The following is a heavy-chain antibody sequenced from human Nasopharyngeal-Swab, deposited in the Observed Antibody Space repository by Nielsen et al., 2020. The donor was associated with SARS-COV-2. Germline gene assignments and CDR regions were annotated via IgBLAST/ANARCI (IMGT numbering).Heavy chain of an antibody. Sequence: GESLKISCAASGFSFNNYGMHWVRQAPGKGLEWVAVISYEGSKKFYVASVEGRFTISRDFSKNTLFLHMSSLRPEDTAVYYCAKATQIFWFGQFRNDAFDVWGQGTMVTVSS. CDR3: AKATQIFWFGQFRNDAFDV. V-gene: IGHV3-30*18. CDR1: GFSFNNYG. D-gene: IGHD3-10*01. CDR2: ISYEGSKK. J-gene: IGHJ3*01.